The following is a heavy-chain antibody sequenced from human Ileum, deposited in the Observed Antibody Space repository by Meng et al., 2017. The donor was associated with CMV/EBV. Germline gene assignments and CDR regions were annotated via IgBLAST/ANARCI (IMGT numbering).Heavy chain of an antibody. J-gene: IGHJ5*01. Sequence: TRGVGVGWIRQYSGYAMQCLAVVLWDGDNHYSPSLQSMLTVIKDTSKNHVCLTMTNMDPVNTTTFFCARAAKARTSYYDIFDSWGQGTLVTVSS. CDR2: VLWDGDN. D-gene: IGHD3-22*01. CDR3: ARAAKARTSYYDIFDS. V-gene: IGHV2-5*02. CDR1: TRGVG.